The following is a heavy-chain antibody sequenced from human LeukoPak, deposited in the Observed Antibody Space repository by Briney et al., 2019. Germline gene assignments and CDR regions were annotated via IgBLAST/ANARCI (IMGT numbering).Heavy chain of an antibody. J-gene: IGHJ4*02. CDR2: INHSGST. V-gene: IGHV4-34*01. D-gene: IGHD3-16*02. CDR3: ARRLVYDYVWGSYRYDFDY. Sequence: SETLSLTCAVYGGSFSGYYWSWIRQPPGKGREWIGEINHSGSTNYNPSLKSRVTISVDTPKNQFSLKLSSVTAADTAVYYCARRLVYDYVWGSYRYDFDYWGQGTLVTVSS. CDR1: GGSFSGYY.